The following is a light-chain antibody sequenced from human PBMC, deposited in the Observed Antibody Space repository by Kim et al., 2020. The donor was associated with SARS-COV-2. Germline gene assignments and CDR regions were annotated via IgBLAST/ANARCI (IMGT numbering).Light chain of an antibody. Sequence: DIVLTQSPDTLSLSPGERATLSCRAGQSVGTFLAWYQQRPGQAPRLLIYDASNRAAGVPARFAGAGSGTDFTLTINRLEPDDFAIYYCQQRYSWPRTFGHGTKVEI. CDR3: QQRYSWPRT. CDR1: QSVGTF. CDR2: DAS. J-gene: IGKJ1*01. V-gene: IGKV3-11*01.